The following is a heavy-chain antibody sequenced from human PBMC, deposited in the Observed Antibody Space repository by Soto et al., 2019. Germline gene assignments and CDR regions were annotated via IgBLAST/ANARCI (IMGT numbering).Heavy chain of an antibody. J-gene: IGHJ4*02. CDR2: ISADGNIK. D-gene: IGHD2-15*01. V-gene: IGHV3-30-3*01. CDR3: ATLMSSADIPGTIVSFDS. Sequence: QVQLVESGGGVVQPGRSLRLSCAASGFTFSSYPVHWVRQAPGKGLEWVAAISADGNIKYYADSVKGRFTISRDNSKNTLYLQMNSLRAEDTAIHYCATLMSSADIPGTIVSFDSWGQGTLVTVSS. CDR1: GFTFSSYP.